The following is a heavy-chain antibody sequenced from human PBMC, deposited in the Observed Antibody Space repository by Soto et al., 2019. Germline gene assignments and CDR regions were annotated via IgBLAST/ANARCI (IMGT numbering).Heavy chain of an antibody. CDR2: IYPGDSDT. D-gene: IGHD3-3*01. V-gene: IGHV5-51*01. CDR3: ARHGVNDFWSGYYAYY. CDR1: GYSFTSYW. Sequence: PGESLKISCKGSGYSFTSYWIGWVRQMPGKGLEWMGIIYPGDSDTRYSPSFKGQVTISADKSISTAYLQWSSLKASDTAMYYCARHGVNDFWSGYYAYYCGQGTLVTVSS. J-gene: IGHJ4*02.